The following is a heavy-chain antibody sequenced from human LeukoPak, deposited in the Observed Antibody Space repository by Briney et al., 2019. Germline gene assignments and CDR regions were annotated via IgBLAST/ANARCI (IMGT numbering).Heavy chain of an antibody. CDR3: ARMTTVTTPFWYYYYYYMDV. J-gene: IGHJ6*03. CDR2: ISSSGSTI. V-gene: IGHV3-48*03. CDR1: GFTFSSYE. Sequence: GGSLRLSCAASGFTFSSYEMNWVRQAPGKGLEWVSYISSSGSTIYYADSVKGRFTISRDNAKNSLYLQMNSLRAEDTAVYYCARMTTVTTPFWYYYYYYMDVWGKGTTVTVSS. D-gene: IGHD4-17*01.